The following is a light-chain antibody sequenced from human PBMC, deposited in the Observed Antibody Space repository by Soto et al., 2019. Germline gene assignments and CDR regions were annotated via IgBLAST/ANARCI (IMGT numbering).Light chain of an antibody. CDR3: QQYNDNWT. CDR1: QSISSW. CDR2: KAS. V-gene: IGKV1-5*03. Sequence: DIQMTQSPSTLSASVGDRVTITCRASQSISSWLAWHQQKPGKAPRLLIYKASNLESGVPSRFSGSGSGTEFTLTITSLQPDDSATDYCQQYNDNWTFGQGTKVEIK. J-gene: IGKJ1*01.